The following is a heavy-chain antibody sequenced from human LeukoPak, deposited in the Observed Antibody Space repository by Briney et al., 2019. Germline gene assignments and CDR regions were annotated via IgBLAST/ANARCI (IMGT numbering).Heavy chain of an antibody. CDR3: ARKRQQLVRTLRVPEASFFDY. D-gene: IGHD6-13*01. CDR1: GFTFSSYA. V-gene: IGHV4-34*01. CDR2: INHSGST. J-gene: IGHJ4*02. Sequence: PGRSLRLSCAASGFTFSSYAMHWVRQAPGKGLEWIGEINHSGSTNYNPSLKSRVTISVDTSKNQFSLKLSSVTAADTAVYYCARKRQQLVRTLRVPEASFFDYWGQGTLVTVSS.